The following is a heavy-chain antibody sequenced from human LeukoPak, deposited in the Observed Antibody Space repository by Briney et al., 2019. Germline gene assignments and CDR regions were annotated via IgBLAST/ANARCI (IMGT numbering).Heavy chain of an antibody. Sequence: SVKVSCKISGGTFSNYALSCVRQAPGHGLEWMGRIIPLFGTANYAQKFQGRVTFTTDESTNTAYMELSSLRSDDTAGYYCASPKDSDASAFDYWGQGTPVTVSS. V-gene: IGHV1-69*05. CDR1: GGTFSNYA. CDR2: IIPLFGTA. D-gene: IGHD3/OR15-3a*01. CDR3: ASPKDSDASAFDY. J-gene: IGHJ4*02.